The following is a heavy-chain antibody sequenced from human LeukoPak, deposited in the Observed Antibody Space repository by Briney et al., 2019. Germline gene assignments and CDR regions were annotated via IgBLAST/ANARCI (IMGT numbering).Heavy chain of an antibody. CDR1: GFTFGSYS. Sequence: GGSLRLSCAASGFTFGSYSMNWVRQAPGKGLEWVSFISSLSGTREYADSVKGRFTISRDNSKNTLYLQMNSLRAEDTAVYYCATGRGRKYGDWSGGYWGQGTLVTVSS. V-gene: IGHV3-48*01. J-gene: IGHJ4*02. D-gene: IGHD4-17*01. CDR2: ISSLSGTR. CDR3: ATGRGRKYGDWSGGY.